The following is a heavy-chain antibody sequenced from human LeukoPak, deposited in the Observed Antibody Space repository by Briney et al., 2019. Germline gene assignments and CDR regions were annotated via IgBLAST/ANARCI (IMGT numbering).Heavy chain of an antibody. D-gene: IGHD2-15*01. V-gene: IGHV4-59*01. CDR1: GGSISSYY. J-gene: IGHJ4*02. CDR3: ARVGGGAATYIDY. Sequence: SETLSLTCTVSGGSISSYYWSWIRQPPGKGLEWIGYIYYSGSTNYNPSLKSRVTISVDTSKNQFSLKLSSVTAADTAVYYCARVGGGAATYIDYWGQGTLVTVSS. CDR2: IYYSGST.